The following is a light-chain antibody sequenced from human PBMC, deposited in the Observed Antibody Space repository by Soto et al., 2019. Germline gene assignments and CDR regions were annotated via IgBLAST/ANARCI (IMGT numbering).Light chain of an antibody. CDR1: QSVGSN. J-gene: IGKJ2*01. Sequence: EIVMTQSPATLSVSPGERATLSCRASQSVGSNQAWFQKKPGQTPMLLMYDTSTRTTGVPARFSGSGSATEFTLTINSLPSEDFAVYYCQQYNNWPPDFTFGQGTKLEVK. V-gene: IGKV3-15*01. CDR2: DTS. CDR3: QQYNNWPPDFT.